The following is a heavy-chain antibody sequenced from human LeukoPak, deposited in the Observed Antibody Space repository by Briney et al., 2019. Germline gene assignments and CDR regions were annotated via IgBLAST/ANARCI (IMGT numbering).Heavy chain of an antibody. J-gene: IGHJ4*02. D-gene: IGHD1-26*01. Sequence: PGGSLRLSCAASGFTFSSYSMNWVRQAPGKGLEWVSSISTSGGYIYYADSVKGRFTMSRDNAKNSLYLQMDSLRAEDTAVYYCARDLVLSRSVGASEKVDYWGQGTLVTVSS. V-gene: IGHV3-21*01. CDR1: GFTFSSYS. CDR3: ARDLVLSRSVGASEKVDY. CDR2: ISTSGGYI.